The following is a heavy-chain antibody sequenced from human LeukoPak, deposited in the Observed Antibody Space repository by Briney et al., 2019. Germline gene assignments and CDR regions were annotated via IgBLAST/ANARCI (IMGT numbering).Heavy chain of an antibody. V-gene: IGHV4-38-2*02. Sequence: PSETLSLTCTVSGYSISSGYYWGWIRQPPGKGLEWIGSIYHSGSTYYNPSLKSRVTISVDTSKNQFSLKLSSVTAADTAVYYCASYSSSWPYYYYMDVWGKGTTVTVSS. J-gene: IGHJ6*03. CDR2: IYHSGST. CDR3: ASYSSSWPYYYYMDV. D-gene: IGHD6-13*01. CDR1: GYSISSGYY.